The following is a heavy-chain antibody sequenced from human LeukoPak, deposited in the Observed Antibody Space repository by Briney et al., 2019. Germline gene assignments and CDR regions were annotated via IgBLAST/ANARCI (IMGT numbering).Heavy chain of an antibody. D-gene: IGHD1-26*01. CDR3: ARDATSEWELLN. Sequence: ASVKVSCXASGYTFTAYHIHWVRQAPGQGLEWMGRINPNSGGTNYVQKFQGRVTMTRDTSISTAYMDLSGLTSDDTAVYYCARDATSEWELLNWGQGTLVTVSS. V-gene: IGHV1-2*06. J-gene: IGHJ4*02. CDR2: INPNSGGT. CDR1: GYTFTAYH.